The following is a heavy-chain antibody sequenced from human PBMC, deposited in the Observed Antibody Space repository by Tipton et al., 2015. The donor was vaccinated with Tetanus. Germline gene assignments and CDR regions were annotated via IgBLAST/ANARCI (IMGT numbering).Heavy chain of an antibody. CDR3: AKEALGVLNL. J-gene: IGHJ6*04. CDR2: ISGGGDGT. Sequence: SLRLSCAASGFIFSGYWMGWVRQAPGKGLEWVSTISGGGDGTYFADSVKGRFTISRDNSKNTLSLQLNSLRADDTAIYYCAKEALGVLNLWGKETTVIVSS. V-gene: IGHV3-23*01. D-gene: IGHD1-14*01. CDR1: GFIFSGYW.